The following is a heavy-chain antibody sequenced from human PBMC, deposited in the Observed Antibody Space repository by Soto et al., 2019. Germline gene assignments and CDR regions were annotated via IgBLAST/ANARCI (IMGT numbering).Heavy chain of an antibody. D-gene: IGHD6-25*01. CDR3: ARRLRGSERFDP. J-gene: IGHJ5*02. V-gene: IGHV4-39*07. CDR2: IYYSGST. Sequence: SETLSLTCTVSGGSISSSSYYWGWIRHPPGKGLEWIGSIYYSGSTYYNPSLKSRVTISVDTSKNQFSLKLSSVTAADTAVYYCARRLRGSERFDPWGQGTLVTVS. CDR1: GGSISSSSYY.